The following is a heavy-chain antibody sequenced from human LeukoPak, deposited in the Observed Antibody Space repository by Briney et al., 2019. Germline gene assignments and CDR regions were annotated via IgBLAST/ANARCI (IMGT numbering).Heavy chain of an antibody. J-gene: IGHJ5*02. Sequence: PSETLSLTCTVSGGSISSYYWSWIRQPPGKGLEWIGYIYYSGSTNYNPYLESRVTISVDTSKNQFSLKLTSVTAADTAVYYCARHLRNNWFDPWGQGTLVTVSS. V-gene: IGHV4-59*08. CDR3: ARHLRNNWFDP. CDR2: IYYSGST. CDR1: GGSISSYY.